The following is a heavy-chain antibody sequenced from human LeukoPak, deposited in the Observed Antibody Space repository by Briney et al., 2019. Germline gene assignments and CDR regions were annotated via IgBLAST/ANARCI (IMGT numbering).Heavy chain of an antibody. CDR1: GYTFTSYA. J-gene: IGHJ6*03. CDR3: ARIRITMVRGVITDYYYYMDV. D-gene: IGHD3-10*01. V-gene: IGHV1-3*01. CDR2: INAGNGNT. Sequence: ASVKVSCKASGYTFTSYAMHWVRQAPGQRLEWMGWINAGNGNTKYSQKFQGRVTITADESTSTAYMELSSLRSEDTAMYYCARIRITMVRGVITDYYYYMDVWGKGTTVTVSS.